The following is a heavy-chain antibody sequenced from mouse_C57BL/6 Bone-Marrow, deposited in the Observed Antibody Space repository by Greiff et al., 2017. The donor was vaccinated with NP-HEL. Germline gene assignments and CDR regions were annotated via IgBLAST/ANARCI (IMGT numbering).Heavy chain of an antibody. J-gene: IGHJ2*01. CDR3: ARKRGSYYSNY. D-gene: IGHD2-5*01. CDR2: IDPSACYT. Sequence: QVQLQQPGAELVKPGASVKLSCKASGYTFTSYWMQWVKQRPGQGLEWIGEIDPSACYTNYNQKFKGKAPLTVDTSSSTAYMQLSSLTSEDSTVYECARKRGSYYSNYWGQGTTLTVSS. CDR1: GYTFTSYW. V-gene: IGHV1-50*01.